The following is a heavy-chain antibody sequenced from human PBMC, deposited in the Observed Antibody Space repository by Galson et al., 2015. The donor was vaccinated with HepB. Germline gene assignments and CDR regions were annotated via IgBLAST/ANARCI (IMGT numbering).Heavy chain of an antibody. CDR3: ARDYSYYGSGSSAFDY. CDR2: ISSSSSYI. J-gene: IGHJ4*02. V-gene: IGHV3-21*01. D-gene: IGHD3-10*01. Sequence: LRLSCAASGFTFSSYSMNWVRQAPGKGLEWVSSISSSSSYIYYADSVKGRFTISRDNAKNSLYLQMNSLRAEDTAVYYCARDYSYYGSGSSAFDYWGQGTLVTVSS. CDR1: GFTFSSYS.